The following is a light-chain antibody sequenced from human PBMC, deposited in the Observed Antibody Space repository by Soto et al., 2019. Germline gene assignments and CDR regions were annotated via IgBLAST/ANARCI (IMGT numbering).Light chain of an antibody. CDR3: QQYGRSWT. CDR1: QSTTY. CDR2: GAS. V-gene: IGKV3-20*01. Sequence: PRVAKASLYCRASQSTTYLAWYQQKPGQAPRLLIYGASTRATGIADRFSGGGSGTDFTLPISRLEPEDFAVYHCQQYGRSWTFGQGIKVDNK. J-gene: IGKJ1*01.